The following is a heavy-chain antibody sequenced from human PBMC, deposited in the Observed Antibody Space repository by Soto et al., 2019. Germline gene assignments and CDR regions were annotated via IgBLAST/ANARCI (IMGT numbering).Heavy chain of an antibody. D-gene: IGHD5-12*01. CDR2: IYYSGST. CDR1: GGSISSYY. CDR3: AREPYSGYDYYFDY. Sequence: SETLSLTCTVSGGSISSYYWSWIRQPPGKGLEWIGYIYYSGSTNYNPSLKSRVTISVDTSKNQFSLKLSSVTAADTAVYYCAREPYSGYDYYFDYWGQGTLVTVPS. J-gene: IGHJ4*02. V-gene: IGHV4-59*01.